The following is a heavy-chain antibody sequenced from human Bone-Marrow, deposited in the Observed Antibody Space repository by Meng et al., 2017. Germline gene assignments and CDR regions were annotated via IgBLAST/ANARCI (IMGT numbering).Heavy chain of an antibody. J-gene: IGHJ4*02. V-gene: IGHV3-30*07. CDR2: ISYHGSDK. CDR1: ELNSSSCG. Sequence: GESPKIPCVAPELNSSSCGMHWVRQAPGKGLEWVTFISYHGSDKNYADTVKGRFTITRDNAKNTQYLQMNSLRAEDTAVEYCARAGYYYDSSGYYIWGQGTLVTVSS. D-gene: IGHD3-22*01. CDR3: ARAGYYYDSSGYYI.